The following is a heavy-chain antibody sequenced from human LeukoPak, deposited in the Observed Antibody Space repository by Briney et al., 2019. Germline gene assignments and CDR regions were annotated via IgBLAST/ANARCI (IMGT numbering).Heavy chain of an antibody. V-gene: IGHV3-11*01. CDR3: ARDRLYSSSWPLFDY. CDR2: ISSSGSTI. D-gene: IGHD6-13*01. Sequence: PGGSLRLSCAASGFTFSDYYMSWIRQAPGKGLEWVSYISSSGSTIYYADSVKGRFTISRDNAKNSLYLQMNSLRAEVTAVYYCARDRLYSSSWPLFDYWGQGTLVTVSS. J-gene: IGHJ4*02. CDR1: GFTFSDYY.